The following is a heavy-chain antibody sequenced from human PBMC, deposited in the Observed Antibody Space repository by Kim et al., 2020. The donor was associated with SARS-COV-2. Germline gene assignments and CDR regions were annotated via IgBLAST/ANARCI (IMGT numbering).Heavy chain of an antibody. J-gene: IGHJ6*02. V-gene: IGHV3-74*01. Sequence: ADSVKGRFTTSRDNAKNTLYLQMNSLRAEDTAVYYCARTTVTYYYYGMDVWGQGTTVTVSS. D-gene: IGHD4-17*01. CDR3: ARTTVTYYYYGMDV.